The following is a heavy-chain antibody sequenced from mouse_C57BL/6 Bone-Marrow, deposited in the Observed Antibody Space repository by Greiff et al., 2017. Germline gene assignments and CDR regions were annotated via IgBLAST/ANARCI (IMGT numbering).Heavy chain of an antibody. D-gene: IGHD2-3*01. CDR2: IDPEIGDT. J-gene: IGHJ2*01. CDR1: GFNIKDDY. V-gene: IGHV14-4*01. Sequence: EVQLQQSGAELVRPGASVKLSCTASGFNIKDDYIHWVKQRPEQGLEWIGWIDPEIGDTEYASKFQGKATITSDTSSNTAYLQLSSLTSEDTAVCYCSSFDGSYFDFGGQGTPLTGAS. CDR3: SSFDGSYFDF.